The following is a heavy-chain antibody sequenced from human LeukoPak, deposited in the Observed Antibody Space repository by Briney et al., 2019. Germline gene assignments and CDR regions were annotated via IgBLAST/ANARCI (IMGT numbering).Heavy chain of an antibody. CDR1: GFTFSSYA. CDR2: ISYDGSNK. J-gene: IGHJ4*02. CDR3: ARDRRIAAAGTALDY. V-gene: IGHV3-30-3*01. Sequence: GRSLRLSCAASGFTFSSYAMHWVRQAPGKGLEWVAVISYDGSNKYYADSVKGRFTISRDNSKNTLYLQTNSLRAEDTAVYYCARDRRIAAAGTALDYWGQGTLVTVSS. D-gene: IGHD6-13*01.